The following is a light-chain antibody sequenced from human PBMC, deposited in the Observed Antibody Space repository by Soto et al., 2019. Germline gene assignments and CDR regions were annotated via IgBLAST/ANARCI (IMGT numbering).Light chain of an antibody. V-gene: IGKV3-11*01. CDR3: QHRSSWPLT. Sequence: IVLPQYPATLSLSPGERDTLSCRASQSASSYWTWYQQKPGQAPRLLVYDASNRAAGVPARFSGSGSGTDFTLTISSLEPEDFAVYYCQHRSSWPLTFGGGTKVE. CDR1: QSASSY. J-gene: IGKJ4*01. CDR2: DAS.